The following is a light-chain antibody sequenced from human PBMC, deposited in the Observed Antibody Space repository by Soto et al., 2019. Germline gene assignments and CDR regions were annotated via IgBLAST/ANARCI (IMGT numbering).Light chain of an antibody. V-gene: IGKV1-5*03. CDR3: QHYNSYSEA. CDR1: QSISSW. J-gene: IGKJ1*01. CDR2: KAS. Sequence: DIQVTQSPATLSASVGDGVTITCRASQSISSWLAWYQQKPGKAPKLLISKASSLESGVPSRFSGSGSGTEFTLTISSLQPDDFATYYCQHYNSYSEAFGQGTKVDIK.